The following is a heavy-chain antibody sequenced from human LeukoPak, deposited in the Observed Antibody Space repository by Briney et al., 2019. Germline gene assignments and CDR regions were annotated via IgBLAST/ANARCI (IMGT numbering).Heavy chain of an antibody. V-gene: IGHV1-8*03. CDR3: ARLFNWGQYFDL. CDR1: GYTFTSYD. Sequence: ASVKVSCKASGYTFTSYDINWVRQATGQGLEWMGWMNPNSGNTGYAQKFHGRVTITRNTSISTAYMELSSLRSEDTAVYYCARLFNWGQYFDLWGRGTLVTVSS. J-gene: IGHJ2*01. CDR2: MNPNSGNT. D-gene: IGHD7-27*01.